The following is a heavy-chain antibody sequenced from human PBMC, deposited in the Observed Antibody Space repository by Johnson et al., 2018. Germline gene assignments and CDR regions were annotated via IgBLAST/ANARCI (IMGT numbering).Heavy chain of an antibody. CDR1: GFTFDDYA. Sequence: EVQLVETGGGLVQPGRSLRLSCAASGFTFDDYAMHWVRQAPGKGLEWGSGISWNSGSIGYADYVKGRFTIPRANAKKSLCLKMNSLRAGDTALYYFAKVIQGYSDGLDAFDIWGQGTMVTVSS. D-gene: IGHD5-18*01. J-gene: IGHJ3*02. CDR3: AKVIQGYSDGLDAFDI. CDR2: ISWNSGSI. V-gene: IGHV3-9*01.